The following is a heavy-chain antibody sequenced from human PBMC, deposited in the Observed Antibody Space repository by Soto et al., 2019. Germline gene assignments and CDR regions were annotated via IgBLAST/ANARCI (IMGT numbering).Heavy chain of an antibody. J-gene: IGHJ5*02. D-gene: IGHD2-2*02. CDR1: GYTFTGYY. CDR2: INPNNGGT. CDR3: AREPLYGCSNTTCYNNWFDP. Sequence: QVQLVQSGAEVKKPGASVKVSCKASGYTFTGYYMHWVRQAPGQGLEWMGWINPNNGGTNYAQKFQGRVTMTRDTSISTAYMELSSLRSDDTAVYYCAREPLYGCSNTTCYNNWFDPWGQGTLVTVSS. V-gene: IGHV1-2*02.